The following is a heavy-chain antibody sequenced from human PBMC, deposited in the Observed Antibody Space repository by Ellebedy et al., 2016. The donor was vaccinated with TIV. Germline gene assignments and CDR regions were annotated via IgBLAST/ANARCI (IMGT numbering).Heavy chain of an antibody. V-gene: IGHV4-59*01. J-gene: IGHJ4*02. Sequence: MPSETLSLTCTVSGGSISSYYWSWIRQPPGKGLEWIGYIYYSGSTNYNPSLKSRVTISVDTSKNQFSLKLSSVTAADTAVYYCARSPLDCSSTSCFPLGGFDYWGQGTLVTVSS. CDR3: ARSPLDCSSTSCFPLGGFDY. CDR2: IYYSGST. CDR1: GGSISSYY. D-gene: IGHD2-2*01.